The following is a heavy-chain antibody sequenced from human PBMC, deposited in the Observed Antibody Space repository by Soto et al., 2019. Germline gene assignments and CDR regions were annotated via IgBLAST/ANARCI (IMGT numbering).Heavy chain of an antibody. V-gene: IGHV3-33*01. CDR1: GFTFSIYG. Sequence: QVQLVESGGGVVQPGRSLRLSCAASGFTFSIYGMHWVRQAPGKGLEWVAVIWYDGSNQYYADAVKGRFTISRDNSKNTLYLQVNSLGAEDTAGYYCARGGYSSSWSDFDYWGQGTLVTVSS. CDR2: IWYDGSNQ. CDR3: ARGGYSSSWSDFDY. J-gene: IGHJ4*02. D-gene: IGHD6-13*01.